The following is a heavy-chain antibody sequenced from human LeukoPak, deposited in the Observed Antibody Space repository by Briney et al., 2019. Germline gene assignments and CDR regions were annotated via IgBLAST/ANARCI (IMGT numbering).Heavy chain of an antibody. V-gene: IGHV3-30-3*01. CDR1: GFTFSSYA. CDR2: ISYDGSNK. D-gene: IGHD4-23*01. Sequence: GGSLRLSCAASGFTFSSYAMHWVRQAPGKGLEWVAVISYDGSNKYYADSVKGRFTISRDNSKNTLYLQMNSLRADDTAVYYCSRMEDGGNSENWGQGTLVTVSS. J-gene: IGHJ4*02. CDR3: SRMEDGGNSEN.